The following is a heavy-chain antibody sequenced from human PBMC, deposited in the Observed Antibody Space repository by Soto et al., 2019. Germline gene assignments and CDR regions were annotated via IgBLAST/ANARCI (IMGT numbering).Heavy chain of an antibody. CDR2: ISDTSSHI. D-gene: IGHD2-15*01. CDR1: GFTFSIYT. V-gene: IGHV3-21*01. CDR3: ARVRSGGSGYFDY. J-gene: IGHJ4*02. Sequence: GGSLRLSCAASGFTFSIYTMTWVRQAPGKGLEWVSSISDTSSHIYYSDSVKGRFTVPRDNAKNSLYLQVNSLRAEDTAVYYCARVRSGGSGYFDYWGQGTLVTVSS.